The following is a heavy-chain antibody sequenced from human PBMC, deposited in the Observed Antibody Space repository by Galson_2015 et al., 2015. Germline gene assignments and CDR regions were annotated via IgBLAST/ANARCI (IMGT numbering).Heavy chain of an antibody. CDR1: GFTFSSYG. Sequence: SLRLSCAASGFTFSSYGMHWVRQAPGKGLEWVAVIWYDGSNKYYADSVKGRFTISRDNSKNTLYLQMNSLRAEDTAVYYCARERDPGHFDYWGQGTLVTVSS. V-gene: IGHV3-33*01. J-gene: IGHJ4*02. CDR3: ARERDPGHFDY. CDR2: IWYDGSNK.